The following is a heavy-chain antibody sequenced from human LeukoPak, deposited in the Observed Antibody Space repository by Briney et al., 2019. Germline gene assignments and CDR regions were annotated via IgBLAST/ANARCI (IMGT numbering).Heavy chain of an antibody. Sequence: GSLRLSCEASGFSIEDFGMSWVRQPPGKGLGWVSGVTWNGGSTGYAASVEGRFTISRDNAKNSLYLQMNSLRAEDTALYYCAMKFSRDYYYMDVWGKGTTVTVSS. CDR2: VTWNGGST. V-gene: IGHV3-20*04. CDR1: GFSIEDFG. CDR3: AMKFSRDYYYMDV. J-gene: IGHJ6*03.